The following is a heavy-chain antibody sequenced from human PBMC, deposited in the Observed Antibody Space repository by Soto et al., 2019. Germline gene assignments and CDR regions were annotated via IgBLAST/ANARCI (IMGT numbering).Heavy chain of an antibody. CDR2: INPNSGGT. Sequence: GASVKVSCKAPGYTFTVYYMHCVRQSPLQWLEWMGCINPNSGGTNYAQKSQGRVTMTRDTSISTAYMELSRLRSDDTAVYYCARNSRRTTVTTNNWFDPWGQGTLVTVSS. CDR1: GYTFTVYY. D-gene: IGHD4-17*01. J-gene: IGHJ5*02. V-gene: IGHV1-2*02. CDR3: ARNSRRTTVTTNNWFDP.